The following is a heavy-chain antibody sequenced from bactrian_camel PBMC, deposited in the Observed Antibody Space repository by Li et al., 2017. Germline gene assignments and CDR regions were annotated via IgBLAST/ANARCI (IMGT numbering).Heavy chain of an antibody. V-gene: IGHV3S53*01. J-gene: IGHJ4*01. CDR3: MADRTKNLETMIFGLVY. Sequence: HVQLVESGGGSVQAGGSLTLSCAASGYTYTSYSMGWFRQGPGKEREGVATIEGFTTTTYADSVKGRFTISRDAANIVLQMSSLKPEDTAMYYCMADRTKNLETMIFGLVYSGPGTQVTVS. D-gene: IGHD4*01. CDR1: GYTYTSYS. CDR2: IEGFTTT.